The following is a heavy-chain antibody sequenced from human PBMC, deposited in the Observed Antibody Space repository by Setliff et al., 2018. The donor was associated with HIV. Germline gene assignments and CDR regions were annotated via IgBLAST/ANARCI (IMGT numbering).Heavy chain of an antibody. J-gene: IGHJ5*01. D-gene: IGHD2-2*01. CDR1: GGSISSGSYY. CDR2: IYTSGST. Sequence: SETLSLTCTVSGGSISSGSYYWSWIRQPAGKGLEWIGRIYTSGSTNYNPSLKSRVTISVDTSKNQFSLKLSSVTAADTAVYYCARRAVQDGSVTSSNWVESWGQGTLVTVSS. V-gene: IGHV4-61*02. CDR3: ARRAVQDGSVTSSNWVES.